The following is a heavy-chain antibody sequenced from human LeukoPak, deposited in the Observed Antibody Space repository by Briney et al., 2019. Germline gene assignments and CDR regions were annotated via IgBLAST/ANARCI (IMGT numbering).Heavy chain of an antibody. CDR1: GFTFSNHW. CDR3: ARTGTGGDLDI. D-gene: IGHD2-8*02. V-gene: IGHV3-74*01. J-gene: IGHJ3*02. CDR2: INSDGTST. Sequence: GGSLRLSCAASGFTFSNHWLHWVRQAPGKGLVWVSRINSDGTSTIYADSVKGRFTISRDNAKSTVYLQMNSLRAEDTAVYYCARTGTGGDLDIWGQGTMVTVS.